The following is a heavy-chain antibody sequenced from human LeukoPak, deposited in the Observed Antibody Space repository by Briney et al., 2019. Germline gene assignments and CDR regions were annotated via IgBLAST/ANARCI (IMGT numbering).Heavy chain of an antibody. CDR1: GFTFRTYA. J-gene: IGHJ4*02. CDR2: ISGSGNGT. Sequence: GGSLRLSCTASGFTFRTYAMNWVRQAPGKGLEWLSGISGSGNGTYYADSVKGRFTISRDNSNNMVYPQMNSLTVEDAATYYCAKRTMAAFDSWGQGTLLIVSS. D-gene: IGHD5-24*01. CDR3: AKRTMAAFDS. V-gene: IGHV3-23*01.